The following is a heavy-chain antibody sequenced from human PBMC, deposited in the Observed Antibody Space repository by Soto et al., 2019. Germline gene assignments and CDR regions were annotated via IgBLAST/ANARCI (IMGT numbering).Heavy chain of an antibody. Sequence: GSLRLSCAASGFTFSSYWMSWVRQAPGKGLEWVANIKQDGSEKYYVDSVKGRFTISRDNAKNSLYLQMNSLRAEDTAVYYCARVPLVAVAGRDAFDIWGQGTMVTVSS. CDR3: ARVPLVAVAGRDAFDI. CDR1: GFTFSSYW. CDR2: IKQDGSEK. J-gene: IGHJ3*02. V-gene: IGHV3-7*03. D-gene: IGHD6-19*01.